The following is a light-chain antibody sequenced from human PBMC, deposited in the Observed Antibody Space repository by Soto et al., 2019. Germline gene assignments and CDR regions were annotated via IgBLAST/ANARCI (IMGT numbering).Light chain of an antibody. Sequence: QSALTQPASVSGSPGQSITISCTGTSRDVGNYNLVSWYQQHPGKAPKLMIFEVSDRPSGLSYRFSGSKSGNTASLTISGLQAEDEADYYCSSYAGGNTHYVFGTGTKLTVL. CDR3: SSYAGGNTHYV. V-gene: IGLV2-23*02. J-gene: IGLJ1*01. CDR1: SRDVGNYNL. CDR2: EVS.